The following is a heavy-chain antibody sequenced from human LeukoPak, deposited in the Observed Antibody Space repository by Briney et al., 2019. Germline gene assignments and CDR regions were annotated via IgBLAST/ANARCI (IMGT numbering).Heavy chain of an antibody. CDR2: IFSGGNT. D-gene: IGHD6-13*01. V-gene: IGHV3-66*01. J-gene: IGHJ5*02. CDR1: GFTFSSNY. Sequence: GGSLRLSCAASGFTFSSNYMSWVRQAPGKGLEWVSVIFSGGNTFYADSVKGRFTISRDNSKNTLHLQMHSLRVEDTAVYYCAKDRPYITSWYGCSTPWGQGTLVTVSS. CDR3: AKDRPYITSWYGCSTP.